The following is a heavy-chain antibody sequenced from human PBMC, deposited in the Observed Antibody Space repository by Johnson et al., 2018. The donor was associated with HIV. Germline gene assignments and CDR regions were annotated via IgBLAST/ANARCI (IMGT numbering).Heavy chain of an antibody. CDR2: LYSGGST. J-gene: IGHJ3*02. V-gene: IGHV3-66*03. CDR3: GRAKGNSYYGSGHDAFDI. D-gene: IGHD3-10*01. CDR1: GLTVSSNY. Sequence: EVQLVESGGGLIQPGGSLRLSCAASGLTVSSNYMSWVRQAPGKGLEWVSILYSGGSTYYADSVKGRFSISRDNSKNTLFLQLNSLRAEDTAVYYCGRAKGNSYYGSGHDAFDIWGRGTIVTVSS.